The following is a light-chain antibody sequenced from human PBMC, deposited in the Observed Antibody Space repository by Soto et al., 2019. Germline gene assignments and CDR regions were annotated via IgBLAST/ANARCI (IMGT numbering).Light chain of an antibody. CDR1: NSDVGDYNY. CDR3: QAYDSRLXGYV. Sequence: QSVLTQPASVSGSPVQSITISCTGTNSDVGDYNYFSWYQQHPGKAPKLIIYEVSNRPSGISDRFSASKSGNTASLTISGLQDEDEDDYYCQAYDSRLXGYVFGSGTKVXV. CDR2: EVS. J-gene: IGLJ1*01. V-gene: IGLV2-14*01.